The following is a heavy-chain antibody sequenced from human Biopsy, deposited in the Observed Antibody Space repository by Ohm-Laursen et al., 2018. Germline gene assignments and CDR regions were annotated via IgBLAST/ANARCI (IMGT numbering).Heavy chain of an antibody. J-gene: IGHJ4*02. CDR2: INQAGTT. D-gene: IGHD2-15*01. CDR1: GKTFSDYQ. V-gene: IGHV4-34*08. CDR3: GNEVHGRDY. Sequence: SETLSLTWAVFGKTFSDYQWSWIRQPPGKELEWIGQINQAGTTNYNPSLKSRVSISADASKYEFSLRLTSVTAADTAVYLCGNEVHGRDYWGLGAQVTVSS.